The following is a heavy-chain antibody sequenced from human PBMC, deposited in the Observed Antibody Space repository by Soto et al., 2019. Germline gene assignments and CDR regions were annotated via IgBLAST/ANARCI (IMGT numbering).Heavy chain of an antibody. CDR2: IYYSGST. CDR3: ARHGEDIVATGYYFDY. Sequence: QLQLQESGTGLVKPSETLSLTCTVSGGSISSSSYYWGWIRQPPGKGLEWIGSIYYSGSTHYNPSLTSRGTLSVDTPKNQFSLKRSSVTAADTAVYYCARHGEDIVATGYYFDYWGQGTLVTVSS. D-gene: IGHD5-12*01. CDR1: GGSISSSSYY. V-gene: IGHV4-39*01. J-gene: IGHJ4*02.